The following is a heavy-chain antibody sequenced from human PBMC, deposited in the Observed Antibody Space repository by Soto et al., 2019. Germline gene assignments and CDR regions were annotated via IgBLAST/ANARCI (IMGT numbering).Heavy chain of an antibody. V-gene: IGHV1-18*04. Sequence: AASVKVSCKASGYTFTSYGISWVRQAPGQGLEWMGWVSAYNGNTNYAQKLQGRVTMTTDTSTSTAYMELRSLRSDDTAVYYCARDTVGIVATTLYYFDYWGQGTLVTVSS. CDR2: VSAYNGNT. CDR3: ARDTVGIVATTLYYFDY. J-gene: IGHJ4*02. D-gene: IGHD5-12*01. CDR1: GYTFTSYG.